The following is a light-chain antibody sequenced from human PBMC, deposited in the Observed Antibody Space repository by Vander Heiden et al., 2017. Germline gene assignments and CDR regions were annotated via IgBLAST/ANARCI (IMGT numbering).Light chain of an antibody. CDR3: SSYTASLTYV. Sequence: QSALTQPASVSGSPGQSITISCTGTGSDVGGYTYVSWYQQHPGKAPKLLIDEGDNRPSGVSSRFSGSKSGNTASLTISGLQAEDEADYYCSSYTASLTYVFGTATKVTVL. CDR1: GSDVGGYTY. V-gene: IGLV2-14*01. J-gene: IGLJ1*01. CDR2: EGD.